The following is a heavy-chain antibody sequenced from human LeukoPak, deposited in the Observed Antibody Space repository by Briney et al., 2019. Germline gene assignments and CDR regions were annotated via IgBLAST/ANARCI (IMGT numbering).Heavy chain of an antibody. D-gene: IGHD3-10*01. V-gene: IGHV4-34*01. CDR2: INHSGST. J-gene: IGHJ4*02. CDR3: ARGMVRGKAYFDY. Sequence: SETLSLTCAVYGGSFSGYYWSWIRQPPGKGLEWIREINHSGSTNYNPSLKSRVTISVDTSKNQFSLKLSSVTAADTAVYYCARGMVRGKAYFDYWGQGTLVTVSS. CDR1: GGSFSGYY.